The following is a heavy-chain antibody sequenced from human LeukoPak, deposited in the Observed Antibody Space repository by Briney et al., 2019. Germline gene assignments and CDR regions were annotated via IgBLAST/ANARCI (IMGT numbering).Heavy chain of an antibody. Sequence: QPGGSLRLSCAASGFTFSSYSMNWVRQAPGKGLEWVSYISSSSSTIYYADSVKGRFTVSRDNSKNTVYLQMNSLKTEDTALYYCAKLRRDGYNFFDYWGQGTQVTVSS. V-gene: IGHV3-48*01. J-gene: IGHJ4*02. CDR3: AKLRRDGYNFFDY. CDR1: GFTFSSYS. D-gene: IGHD5-24*01. CDR2: ISSSSSTI.